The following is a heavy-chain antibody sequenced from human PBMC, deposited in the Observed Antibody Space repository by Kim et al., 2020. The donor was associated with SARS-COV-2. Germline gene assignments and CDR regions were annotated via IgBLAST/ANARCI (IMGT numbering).Heavy chain of an antibody. CDR3: ACLMMYCSSTGCSNWFDP. CDR2: IYHSGST. CDR1: GGSISSSNW. D-gene: IGHD2-2*01. V-gene: IGHV4-4*02. Sequence: SETLSLTCAVSGGSISSSNWWSLVRQPPGKGLYFIGVIYHSGSTYYNPSLKSRVTISVDKSKNQFSLKLSSVTAADTAVYYCACLMMYCSSTGCSNWFDPWGQGTLVTVSS. J-gene: IGHJ5*02.